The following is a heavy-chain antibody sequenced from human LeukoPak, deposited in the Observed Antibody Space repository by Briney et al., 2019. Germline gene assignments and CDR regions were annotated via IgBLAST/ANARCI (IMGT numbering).Heavy chain of an antibody. Sequence: GGSLRLSCAASGFTFRSYAMSWVRQAPGKGLEWVSAISGSGGSTYYADSVKGRFTISRGNSKNTLFLQMNSLRAEDTAVYYCARVLGGSDILTGYYNYWGQGTLVTVSS. J-gene: IGHJ4*02. CDR2: ISGSGGST. V-gene: IGHV3-23*01. CDR3: ARVLGGSDILTGYYNY. CDR1: GFTFRSYA. D-gene: IGHD3-9*01.